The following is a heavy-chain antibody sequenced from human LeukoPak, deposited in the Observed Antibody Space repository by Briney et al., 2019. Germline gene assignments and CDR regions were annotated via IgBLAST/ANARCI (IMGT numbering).Heavy chain of an antibody. CDR3: ARNTHFDY. V-gene: IGHV3-74*01. J-gene: IGHJ4*02. Sequence: PGGSLRLSCAASGFTFSTYWMHWVRQAPGKGLMWVSRINNDGSGTTYADSVKGRFTISRDNAKNTLYLQMNSLRAEDAAVYFCARNTHFDYWGQGTPVTVSS. CDR1: GFTFSTYW. CDR2: INNDGSGT. D-gene: IGHD2-2*02.